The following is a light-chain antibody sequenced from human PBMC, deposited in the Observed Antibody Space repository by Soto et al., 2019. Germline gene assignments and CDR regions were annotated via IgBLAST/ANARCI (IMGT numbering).Light chain of an antibody. V-gene: IGKV2-30*01. J-gene: IGKJ1*01. CDR3: MQGTHWPWT. Sequence: DAVLTQSPLSLPVTLGQPAAISCRSSQSLVYSNGNAYLIWFQQRPGQSPRRLIYQVSTRDAGGPDRFSGSGSGTNFTLTISRAEAEDVGLYYCMQGTHWPWTFGQGTKVEIK. CDR1: QSLVYSNGNAY. CDR2: QVS.